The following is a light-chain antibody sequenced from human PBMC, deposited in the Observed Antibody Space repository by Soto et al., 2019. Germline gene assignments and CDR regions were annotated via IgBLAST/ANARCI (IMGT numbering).Light chain of an antibody. V-gene: IGLV2-14*01. Sequence: QSVVTQPASVSGSPGQSITISCTGTSSDVGGYNYVSWYQQHPGKAPKLMIYEVSNRPSGVSNRFSGSKSGNTASLTISGLQAEDEADYYCTSYTSSSTPYVFGPGTRSPS. CDR3: TSYTSSSTPYV. CDR1: SSDVGGYNY. CDR2: EVS. J-gene: IGLJ1*01.